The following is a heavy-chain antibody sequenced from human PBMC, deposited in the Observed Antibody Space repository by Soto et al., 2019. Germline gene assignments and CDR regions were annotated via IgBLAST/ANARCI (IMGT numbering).Heavy chain of an antibody. CDR3: VPGEKRRGITWSSWFDP. D-gene: IGHD6-13*01. V-gene: IGHV3-23*01. J-gene: IGHJ5*02. CDR2: VSGSGGST. Sequence: EVQVLESGGDLVQPGGSLRLSCAASGFTFGSYAISWVRQAPRRGLEWVSTVSGSGGSTYYADSVTGRFTISRDTSKNTLYLQMNSLRVEDTAVYFCVPGEKRRGITWSSWFDPWGQGTLVTVSS. CDR1: GFTFGSYA.